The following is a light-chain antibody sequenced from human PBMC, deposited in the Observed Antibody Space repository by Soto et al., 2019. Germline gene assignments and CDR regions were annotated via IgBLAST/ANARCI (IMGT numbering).Light chain of an antibody. Sequence: EIVLTQSPGTLSFPPGERATLSCRASQSVSSSYLAWYQQKPGQAPRLLIYGASSRANGIPDRFSGSGSGTDFTLTISRLEPEDFAVYYCQQYGSSPRTFCQGTKVEIK. J-gene: IGKJ1*01. CDR1: QSVSSSY. CDR2: GAS. V-gene: IGKV3-20*01. CDR3: QQYGSSPRT.